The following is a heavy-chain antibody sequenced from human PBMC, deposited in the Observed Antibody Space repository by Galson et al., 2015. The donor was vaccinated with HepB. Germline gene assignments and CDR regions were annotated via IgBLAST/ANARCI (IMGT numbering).Heavy chain of an antibody. Sequence: SLRLSCAASGFTFSSYEMNWVRQAPGKGLEWVSYISSSGSTIYYADSVKGRFTISRDNAKNSLYLQMNSLRAEDTAVYYCAREPRDLAVAGTAQPYWGQGTLVTVSS. J-gene: IGHJ4*02. V-gene: IGHV3-48*03. D-gene: IGHD6-19*01. CDR3: AREPRDLAVAGTAQPY. CDR2: ISSSGSTI. CDR1: GFTFSSYE.